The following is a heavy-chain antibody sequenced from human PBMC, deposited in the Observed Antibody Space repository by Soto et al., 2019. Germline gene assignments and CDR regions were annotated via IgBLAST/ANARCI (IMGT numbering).Heavy chain of an antibody. CDR2: IYYLGST. CDR3: ATDGYDGSGSPYPAY. Sequence: SETLSLTCSVSGGSMSEYFWSWIRQSPGKGLEWIGYIYYLGSTDYNPSLKSRVTISVETSKRHFSIRLNSVTDADKDVYYRATDGYDGSGSPYPAYWGQGTQVTVSS. D-gene: IGHD3-10*01. CDR1: GGSMSEYF. J-gene: IGHJ4*02. V-gene: IGHV4-59*01.